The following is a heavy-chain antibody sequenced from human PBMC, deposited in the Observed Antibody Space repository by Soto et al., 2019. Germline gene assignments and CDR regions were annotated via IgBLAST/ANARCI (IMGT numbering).Heavy chain of an antibody. J-gene: IGHJ5*02. D-gene: IGHD1-26*01. CDR3: ARAFGGGAARWHNWFDP. V-gene: IGHV4-31*11. CDR1: GGSIGSGGYY. Sequence: TLCLTCAVSGGSIGSGGYYWSWIRQHPGKGLEWIGYNYYSGSTYYNPSLKSRVTISVDTSKNQFSLKLSSVTAADTAVYYCARAFGGGAARWHNWFDPWGQGTLVTVSS. CDR2: NYYSGST.